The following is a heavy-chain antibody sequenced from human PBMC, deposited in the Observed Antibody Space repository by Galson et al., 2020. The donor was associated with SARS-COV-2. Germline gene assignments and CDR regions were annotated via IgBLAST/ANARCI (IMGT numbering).Heavy chain of an antibody. CDR2: ISHIGAT. D-gene: IGHD4-17*01. CDR1: GTSISSGSYS. V-gene: IGHV4-30-2*01. J-gene: IGHJ3*02. Sequence: SETLSLTCAVSGTSISSGSYSWHWIRQPPGKGLYWICSISHIGATYYNPSLKSRVTISGDRSKNQFSLRLSSVTAADTAVYYCARLHYGEYAPEAFDIWGPGTRVTVAS. CDR3: ARLHYGEYAPEAFDI.